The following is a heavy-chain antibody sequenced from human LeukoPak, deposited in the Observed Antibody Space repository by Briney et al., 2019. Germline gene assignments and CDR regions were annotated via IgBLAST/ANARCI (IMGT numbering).Heavy chain of an antibody. CDR2: INPNSGGT. CDR1: GYTFTGYY. V-gene: IGHV1-2*02. D-gene: IGHD3-3*01. Sequence: ASVKVSCKASGYTFTGYYMHWVRQAPGQGLEWMGWINPNSGGTNYAQKFQGRVTMTRDTSISTAYMELSRLRSDDTAVYYCARDYPTFGVVTIFDYWGQGTLVSVSS. CDR3: ARDYPTFGVVTIFDY. J-gene: IGHJ4*01.